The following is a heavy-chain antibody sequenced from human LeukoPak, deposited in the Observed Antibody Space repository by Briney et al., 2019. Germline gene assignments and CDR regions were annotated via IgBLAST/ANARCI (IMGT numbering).Heavy chain of an antibody. J-gene: IGHJ4*02. CDR1: GFTFSSYA. V-gene: IGHV3-23*01. CDR2: ISGSGGST. CDR3: AKETYCSSTSCYRPDY. Sequence: PGGSLRLSCAASGFTFSSYAMSWVRQAPGTGLEWVSAISGSGGSTYYADSVKGRFTISRDNSKNTLYLQMNSLRAEDTAVYYCAKETYCSSTSCYRPDYWGQGTLVTVSS. D-gene: IGHD2-2*01.